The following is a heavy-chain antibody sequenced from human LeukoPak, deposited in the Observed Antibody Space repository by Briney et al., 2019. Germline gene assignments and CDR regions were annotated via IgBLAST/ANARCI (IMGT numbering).Heavy chain of an antibody. D-gene: IGHD3-9*01. Sequence: SETLSLTCTVSGGSISSSNYYWGWIRQPPGKGLEWIGTIYYSGSTYYNPSLKSRVTISVDTSKNQFSLKLSSVTAADTAVYYCARDHRVGVSDILTGHWGPFGAFDIWGQGTMVTVSS. CDR3: ARDHRVGVSDILTGHWGPFGAFDI. V-gene: IGHV4-39*07. CDR1: GGSISSSNYY. CDR2: IYYSGST. J-gene: IGHJ3*02.